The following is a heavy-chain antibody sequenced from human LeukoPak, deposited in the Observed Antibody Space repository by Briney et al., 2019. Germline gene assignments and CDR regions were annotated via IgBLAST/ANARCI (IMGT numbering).Heavy chain of an antibody. V-gene: IGHV2-5*01. Sequence: SGPTLVNPTQTLTLTCTFSGFSLSSSGVSVGWIRQPPGKALAWLALVYWSDDKRYSPSLKSRLTITKDTSKNQVVLTMTNMDPVDTATYYCAHRGYNDGFDYWGQGTLVTVSS. J-gene: IGHJ4*02. CDR1: GFSLSSSGVS. D-gene: IGHD5-18*01. CDR3: AHRGYNDGFDY. CDR2: VYWSDDK.